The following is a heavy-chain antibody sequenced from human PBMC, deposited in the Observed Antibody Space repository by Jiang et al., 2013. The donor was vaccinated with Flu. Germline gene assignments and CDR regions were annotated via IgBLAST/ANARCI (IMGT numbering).Heavy chain of an antibody. D-gene: IGHD3-9*01. V-gene: IGHV1-69*06. CDR3: ARGAADWVYYYYGMDV. Sequence: GAEVKKPGSSVKVSCKASGGTFSSYAISWVRQAPGQGLEWMGGIIPIFGTANYAQKFQGRVTITADKSTSTAYMELSSLRSEDTAVYYCARGAADWVYYYYGMDVWGQGTTVTVSS. CDR2: IIPIFGTA. CDR1: GGTFSSYA. J-gene: IGHJ6*02.